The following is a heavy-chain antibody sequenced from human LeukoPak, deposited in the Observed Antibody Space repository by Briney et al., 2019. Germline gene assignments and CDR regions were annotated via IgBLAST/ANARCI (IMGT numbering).Heavy chain of an antibody. J-gene: IGHJ4*02. V-gene: IGHV3-21*01. CDR1: GFTFNSYS. CDR3: ARDLYVGTGRDY. Sequence: GGSLRLSCAASGFTFNSYSMNWVRQAPGKGLEWVSSISSSSSYIYYADSVKGRFTISRDNAKNSLYLQMNSLRAEDTAVYYCARDLYVGTGRDYWGQGTLVTVSS. CDR2: ISSSSSYI. D-gene: IGHD4-23*01.